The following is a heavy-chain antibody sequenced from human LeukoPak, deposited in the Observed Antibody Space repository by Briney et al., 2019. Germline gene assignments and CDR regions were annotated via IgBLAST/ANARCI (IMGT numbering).Heavy chain of an antibody. CDR1: GGSISSGSYY. CDR3: ARGGPGIAVAGGQD. CDR2: IYTSGST. D-gene: IGHD6-19*01. V-gene: IGHV4-61*02. J-gene: IGHJ4*02. Sequence: PSQTLSLTCTVSGGSISSGSYYWSWIRQPAGKGLEWIGRIYTSGSTNYNPSLKSRVTISVDTSKNQFSLKLSSVTAADTAVYYCARGGPGIAVAGGQDWGQGTLVTVSS.